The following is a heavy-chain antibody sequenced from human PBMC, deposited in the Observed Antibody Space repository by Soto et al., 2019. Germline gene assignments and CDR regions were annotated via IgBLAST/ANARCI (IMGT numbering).Heavy chain of an antibody. V-gene: IGHV3-30-3*01. CDR1: GLTFSTSA. D-gene: IGHD3-10*01. CDR2: ISHDGSHE. Sequence: GGSLRLSCAASGLTFSTSAMHWVRQAPGKGLERVAMISHDGSHEYYGDSVKGRFSVSRDNSHNILHLQMNSLRIEDTAVYFCARNTDHRLVRGWLDPWGQGTLVTVSS. CDR3: ARNTDHRLVRGWLDP. J-gene: IGHJ5*02.